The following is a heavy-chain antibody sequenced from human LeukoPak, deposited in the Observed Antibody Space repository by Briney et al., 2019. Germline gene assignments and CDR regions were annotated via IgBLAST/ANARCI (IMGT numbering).Heavy chain of an antibody. J-gene: IGHJ4*02. CDR2: ISSSSSYI. CDR3: ARGGGKTTVTRTDY. D-gene: IGHD4-17*01. Sequence: PGGSLRLSCAASGFTFSSYSMNWVRQAPGKGLEWVSSISSSSSYIYYADSVKGRFTISRDNAKNSLYLQMNSLRAEDTAVYYCARGGGKTTVTRTDYWGLGTLVTVSS. V-gene: IGHV3-21*01. CDR1: GFTFSSYS.